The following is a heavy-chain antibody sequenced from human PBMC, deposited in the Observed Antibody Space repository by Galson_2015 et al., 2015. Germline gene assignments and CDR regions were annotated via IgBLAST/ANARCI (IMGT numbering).Heavy chain of an antibody. Sequence: SLRLSCAASGFTFDDYAMHWVRQAPGKGLEWVSLISWDGGSTYYADSVKGRFTISRDNSKNSLYLQMNSLRAEDTALYYCAKDMTTVTISGMDVWGQGTTVTVSS. CDR1: GFTFDDYA. CDR2: ISWDGGST. V-gene: IGHV3-43D*03. CDR3: AKDMTTVTISGMDV. J-gene: IGHJ6*02. D-gene: IGHD4-11*01.